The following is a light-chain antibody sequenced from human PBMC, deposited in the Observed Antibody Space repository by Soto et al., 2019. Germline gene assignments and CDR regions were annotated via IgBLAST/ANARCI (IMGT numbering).Light chain of an antibody. CDR2: EVS. CDR1: SSDVGSYDF. Sequence: QSALTQPASVSGSPGQSITMSCTGTSSDVGSYDFVSWYQQHPGKAPKLLIYEVSNLPSGVSARFSGSKSDNTASLTISGLQAADEADYFCSSYSSSTVRYVFGSGTKLTVL. CDR3: SSYSSSTVRYV. V-gene: IGLV2-14*01. J-gene: IGLJ1*01.